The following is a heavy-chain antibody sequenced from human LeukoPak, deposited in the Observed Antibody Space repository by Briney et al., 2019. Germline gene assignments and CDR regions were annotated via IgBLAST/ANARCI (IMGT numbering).Heavy chain of an antibody. CDR1: GFTFSPVW. V-gene: IGHV3-30-3*01. Sequence: GGSLRLSCAASGFTFSPVWMHWVRQAPGKGLEWVAVISYDGSNKYYADSVKGRFTISRDNSKNTLYLQMNSLRAEDTAVYYCARDMGEQWLATPTGFDYWGQGTLVTVSS. J-gene: IGHJ4*02. CDR3: ARDMGEQWLATPTGFDY. CDR2: ISYDGSNK. D-gene: IGHD6-19*01.